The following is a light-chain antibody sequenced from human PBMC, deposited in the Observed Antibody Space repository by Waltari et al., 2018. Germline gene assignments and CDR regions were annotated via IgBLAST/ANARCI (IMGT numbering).Light chain of an antibody. J-gene: IGLJ1*01. CDR1: SSDVGGYNY. V-gene: IGLV2-11*01. CDR2: DVS. Sequence: QSALTQPRSVSGSPGQSVTISCTGTSSDVGGYNYVSWYQQHPGKVPKLMLYDVSERPSGVPDRFSGSKSGDTASLTISGLQAEDEADYYCCSYAGSYTYVFGTGTKVTVL. CDR3: CSYAGSYTYV.